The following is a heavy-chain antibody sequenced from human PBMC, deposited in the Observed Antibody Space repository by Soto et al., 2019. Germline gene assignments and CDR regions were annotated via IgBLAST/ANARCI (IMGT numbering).Heavy chain of an antibody. CDR3: ARDWGRRDGYNRFVY. CDR1: GFTFSSYA. Sequence: QVQLVESGGGVVQPGRSLRLSCAASGFTFSSYAMHWVRQAPGKGLEWVAVISYDGSNKYYADSVKGRFTISRDNSKNTLYLQMNSLRAEDTAVYYCARDWGRRDGYNRFVYWGQGTLVTVSS. V-gene: IGHV3-30-3*01. CDR2: ISYDGSNK. D-gene: IGHD5-12*01. J-gene: IGHJ4*02.